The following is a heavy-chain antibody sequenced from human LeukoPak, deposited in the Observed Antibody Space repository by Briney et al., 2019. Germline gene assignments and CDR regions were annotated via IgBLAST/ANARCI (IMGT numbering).Heavy chain of an antibody. CDR1: GGSISSYY. CDR2: IYTSGST. J-gene: IGHJ4*02. Sequence: PQTLSLTCTVSGGSISSYYWSWIRQPAGKGLEWIGRIYTSGSTNYNPSLTSRVTMSVDTSKNQFSLKLSSVAAADTAVYYCARGQGRYGSGSYYRFDYWGQGTLVTVSS. D-gene: IGHD3-10*01. V-gene: IGHV4-4*07. CDR3: ARGQGRYGSGSYYRFDY.